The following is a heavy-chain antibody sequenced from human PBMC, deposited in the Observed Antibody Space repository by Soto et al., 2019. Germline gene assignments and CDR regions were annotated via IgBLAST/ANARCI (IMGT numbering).Heavy chain of an antibody. CDR3: AREVSGIQAFDY. CDR2: ISHGGST. V-gene: IGHV4-4*02. D-gene: IGHD1-20*01. J-gene: IGHJ4*02. Sequence: QVQLQESGPGLVKPSETLSLTCVVSGGSINSSYWWNWVRQPPGKGLEWIGEISHGGSTNFNPSLKSRATISVDKSTTHLSLKLDSVTAADTAVYYCAREVSGIQAFDYWGQGTLVTVSS. CDR1: GGSINSSYW.